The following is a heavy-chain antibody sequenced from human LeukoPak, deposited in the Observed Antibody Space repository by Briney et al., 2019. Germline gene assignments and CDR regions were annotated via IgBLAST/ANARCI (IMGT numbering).Heavy chain of an antibody. CDR2: IYYSGST. Sequence: SETPSLTCSVSGGSISSHYWSWIRQPPGKGLEWIGYIYYSGSTNYNPSLKSRVTISVDTSKNQFSLKLSSVTAADTAVYYCARGPDYGSGSHYPFFDCWGQGTLVTVSS. CDR3: ARGPDYGSGSHYPFFDC. D-gene: IGHD3-10*01. CDR1: GGSISSHY. V-gene: IGHV4-59*11. J-gene: IGHJ4*02.